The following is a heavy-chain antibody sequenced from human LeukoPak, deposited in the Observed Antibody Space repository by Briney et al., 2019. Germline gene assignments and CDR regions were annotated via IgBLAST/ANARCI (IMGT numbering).Heavy chain of an antibody. CDR3: ASVNVDTASVDY. CDR1: GYTSTSYY. V-gene: IGHV1-46*01. J-gene: IGHJ4*02. D-gene: IGHD5-18*01. Sequence: ASVKVSCKASGYTSTSYYMHWVRQAPGQGLEWMGIINPSGGSTSYAQKFQGRVTMTRDTSTSTVYMELSSLRSEDTAVYYCASVNVDTASVDYWGQGTLVTVSS. CDR2: INPSGGST.